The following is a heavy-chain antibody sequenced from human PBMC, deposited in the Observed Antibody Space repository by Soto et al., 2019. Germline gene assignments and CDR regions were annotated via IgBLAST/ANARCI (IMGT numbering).Heavy chain of an antibody. CDR3: VKDHGGIAVAGIYYYYGMDV. CDR1: GFTFSSYA. V-gene: IGHV3-64D*06. D-gene: IGHD6-19*01. J-gene: IGHJ6*02. CDR2: ISSNGGST. Sequence: GGSLRLSCSASGFTFSSYAMHWVRQAPGKGLEYVSAISSNGGSTYYADSVKGRFTISRDNSKNTLYLQMSSLRAEDTAVYYCVKDHGGIAVAGIYYYYGMDVWGQGTTVTVSS.